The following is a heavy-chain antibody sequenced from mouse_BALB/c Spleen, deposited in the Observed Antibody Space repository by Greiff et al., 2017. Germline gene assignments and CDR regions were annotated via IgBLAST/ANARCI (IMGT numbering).Heavy chain of an antibody. J-gene: IGHJ4*01. CDR2: IYPGDGDT. D-gene: IGHD2-4*01. V-gene: IGHV1-80*01. CDR3: ARSVGLRRDYYAMDY. Sequence: VKLQESGAELVRPGSSVKISCKASGYAFSSYWMNWVKQRPGQGLEWIGQIYPGDGDTNYNGKFKGKATLTADKSSSTAYMQLSSLTSEDSAVYFCARSVGLRRDYYAMDYWGQGTSVTVSS. CDR1: GYAFSSYW.